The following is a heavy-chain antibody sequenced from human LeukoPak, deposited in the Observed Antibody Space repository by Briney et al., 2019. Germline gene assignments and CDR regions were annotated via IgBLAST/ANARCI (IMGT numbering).Heavy chain of an antibody. D-gene: IGHD1-26*01. V-gene: IGHV1-69*13. J-gene: IGHJ3*02. CDR3: ARGSGSSSYQPLDAFDI. CDR2: IIPIFGTA. Sequence: SVKVSCKASGGTFSSYAISWVRQAPGQGLEWMGGIIPIFGTANYAQKFQGRVTITADESTSTAYMELSSLRSEDTAVYYCARGSGSSSYQPLDAFDIWGQGTMVTVSS. CDR1: GGTFSSYA.